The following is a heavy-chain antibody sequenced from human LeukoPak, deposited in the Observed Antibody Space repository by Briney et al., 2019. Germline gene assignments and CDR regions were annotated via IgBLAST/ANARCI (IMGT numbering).Heavy chain of an antibody. D-gene: IGHD2-8*01. V-gene: IGHV1-46*01. CDR3: ARDAAYCTNGVCHIYPAFDI. J-gene: IGHJ3*02. Sequence: GASVKVSCKASGYTFTSYYMHWVRQAPGQGLEWMGIINPSGGSTSYAQKFQGRVTMTRDTSTSTVYMELSSLRSEDTAVYYCARDAAYCTNGVCHIYPAFDIWGQGTMVTVSS. CDR2: INPSGGST. CDR1: GYTFTSYY.